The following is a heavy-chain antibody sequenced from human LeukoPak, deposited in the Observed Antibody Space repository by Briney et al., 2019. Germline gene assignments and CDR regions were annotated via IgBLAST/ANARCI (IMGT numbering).Heavy chain of an antibody. CDR3: ARVSFRYYFDY. Sequence: GGSLRLSCAASGFTVSSNYMSWVRQAPGKGLEWVSVIYSGGSTYYADSVKGRFTISRDNSKNTLYLQMNSLRVEDTAVYYCARVSFRYYFDYWGQETLVTVSS. J-gene: IGHJ4*02. CDR2: IYSGGST. CDR1: GFTVSSNY. D-gene: IGHD2-21*01. V-gene: IGHV3-53*01.